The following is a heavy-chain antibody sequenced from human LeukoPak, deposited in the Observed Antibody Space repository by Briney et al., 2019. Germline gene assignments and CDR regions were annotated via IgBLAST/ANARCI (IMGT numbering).Heavy chain of an antibody. CDR1: GGSISSYY. CDR3: ARLIAAAGNFDY. J-gene: IGHJ4*02. D-gene: IGHD6-13*01. V-gene: IGHV4-59*12. CDR2: IHYTGST. Sequence: NPSETLSLTCTVSGGSISSYYWSWIRQPPRKGLEWIGYIHYTGSTNYNPSLKSRVTISVDTSKNQFSLKLSSVTAADTAVYYCARLIAAAGNFDYWGQGTLVTVSS.